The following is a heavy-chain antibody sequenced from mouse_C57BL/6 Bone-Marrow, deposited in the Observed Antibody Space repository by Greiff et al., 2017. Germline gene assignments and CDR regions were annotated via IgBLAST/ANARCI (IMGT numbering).Heavy chain of an antibody. CDR1: ESEFPSHD. Sequence: EVMLVESGGGLVQPGESLTLSCESNESEFPSHDLSWVRKPPEKRLELVAAINSDGGSTYYPDTMERRFIISRENTKKTLYLQMSSLRSEDTALYYCARSNYGAMDYWGQGTSVTVSS. V-gene: IGHV5-2*01. D-gene: IGHD2-5*01. CDR2: INSDGGST. CDR3: ARSNYGAMDY. J-gene: IGHJ4*01.